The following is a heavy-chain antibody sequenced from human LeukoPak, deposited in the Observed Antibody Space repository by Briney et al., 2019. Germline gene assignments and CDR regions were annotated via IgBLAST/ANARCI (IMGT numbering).Heavy chain of an antibody. Sequence: GASVKVSCKASGYTFTGYYMHWVRQAPGQGLEWMGWINPNSGGTNYAQKLQGRVTMTRDTSISTAYMELSRLRSDDTAVYYCARVRNYYGSGSYYTFDYWGQGTLVTVSS. CDR3: ARVRNYYGSGSYYTFDY. J-gene: IGHJ4*02. CDR2: INPNSGGT. CDR1: GYTFTGYY. V-gene: IGHV1-2*02. D-gene: IGHD3-10*01.